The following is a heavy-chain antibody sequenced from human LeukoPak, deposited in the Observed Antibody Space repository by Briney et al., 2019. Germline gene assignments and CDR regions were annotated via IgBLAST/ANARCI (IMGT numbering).Heavy chain of an antibody. D-gene: IGHD3-9*01. V-gene: IGHV4-30-4*01. J-gene: IGHJ4*02. CDR3: ARYAPYDILTGYSKTFDY. CDR2: IYYSGST. Sequence: PSQTLSLTCTVSGGSISSGDYYWSWIRQPPGKGLEWIGYIYYSGSTYYNPSLKSRVTISVDTSKNQFSLKLSSVTAADTAVYYCARYAPYDILTGYSKTFDYWGQGTLVTVSS. CDR1: GGSISSGDYY.